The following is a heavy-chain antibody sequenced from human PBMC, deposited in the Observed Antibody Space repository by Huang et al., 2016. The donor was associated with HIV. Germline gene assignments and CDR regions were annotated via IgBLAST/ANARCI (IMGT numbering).Heavy chain of an antibody. CDR1: GDSVSSASYY. J-gene: IGHJ4*02. CDR2: IYFSGGT. D-gene: IGHD3-10*01. V-gene: IGHV4-61*01. CDR3: VSHGSGTADY. Sequence: QVQLQESGPGLVKPSETLSLSCTVSGDSVSSASYYWSWIRPPPGRGLEWIGYIYFSGGTNYKPSLKSRVTISIDTSKNQFSLRLSSVTAADTAVYYCVSHGSGTADYWGQGTLVTVSS.